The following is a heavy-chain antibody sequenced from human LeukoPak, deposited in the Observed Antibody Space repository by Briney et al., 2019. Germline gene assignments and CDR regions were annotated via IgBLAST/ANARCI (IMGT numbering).Heavy chain of an antibody. J-gene: IGHJ1*01. CDR3: ATFQAAVAGPAEYFQH. V-gene: IGHV1-69*04. CDR2: IIPILGIA. Sequence: SVKVSCKASGGTFSSYAISWVRQAPGQGLEWMGRIIPILGIANYAQKFQGRVTITADKSTSTAYMELSSLRSEDTAVYYCATFQAAVAGPAEYFQHWGQGTLVTVSS. CDR1: GGTFSSYA. D-gene: IGHD6-19*01.